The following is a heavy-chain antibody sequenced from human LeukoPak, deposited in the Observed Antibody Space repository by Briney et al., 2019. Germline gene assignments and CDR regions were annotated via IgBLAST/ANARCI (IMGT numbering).Heavy chain of an antibody. CDR1: GFTVSSNY. D-gene: IGHD5-12*01. CDR3: AKVEDYSGYDWYY. V-gene: IGHV3-53*01. Sequence: GGSLRLSCAASGFTVSSNYMSWVRQAPGKGLEWVSVIYSGGSTYYADSVKGRFTISRDNSKNTLNLQMNSLRAEDTAVYYCAKVEDYSGYDWYYWGQGTLVTVSS. CDR2: IYSGGST. J-gene: IGHJ4*02.